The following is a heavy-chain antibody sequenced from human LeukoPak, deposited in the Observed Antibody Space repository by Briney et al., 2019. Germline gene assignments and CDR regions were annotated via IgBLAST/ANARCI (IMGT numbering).Heavy chain of an antibody. CDR3: ATEYSSGWYDY. CDR2: INHSGST. Sequence: SETLSLTCAVYGGSFSGYYWSWIRQPPGKGLEWIGEINHSGSTNYNPSLKSRVTISVDTSKNQFSLKPSSVTAADTAVYYCATEYSSGWYDYWGQGTLVTVSS. J-gene: IGHJ4*02. CDR1: GGSFSGYY. V-gene: IGHV4-34*01. D-gene: IGHD6-19*01.